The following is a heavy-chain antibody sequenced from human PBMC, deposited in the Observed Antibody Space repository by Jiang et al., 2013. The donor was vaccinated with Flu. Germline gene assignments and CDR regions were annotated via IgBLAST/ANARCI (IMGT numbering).Heavy chain of an antibody. V-gene: IGHV5-10-1*01. Sequence: GAEVKKPGESLRISCKGSGYSFTSYWISWVRQMPGKGLEWMGRIDPSDSYTNYSPSFQGHVTISADKSISTAYLQWSSLKASDTAMYYCARRVVPEPGDYYYGMDVWGKGTTVTVSS. J-gene: IGHJ6*04. CDR1: GYSFTSYW. D-gene: IGHD2-2*01. CDR3: ARRVVPEPGDYYYGMDV. CDR2: IDPSDSYT.